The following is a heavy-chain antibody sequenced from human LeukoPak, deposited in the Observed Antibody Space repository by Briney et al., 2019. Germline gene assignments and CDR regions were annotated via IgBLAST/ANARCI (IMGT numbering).Heavy chain of an antibody. CDR3: ARSSPDTALYGPMVGYYMDV. Sequence: SVKVSCKASGGTFSSYAISWVRQAPGQGLEWMGGIIPIFGTANYAQKFQGRVTITADESTSTAYMELSSLRSEDTAVYYCARSSPDTALYGPMVGYYMDVWGKGTTVTVSS. CDR1: GGTFSSYA. J-gene: IGHJ6*03. V-gene: IGHV1-69*13. CDR2: IIPIFGTA. D-gene: IGHD5-18*01.